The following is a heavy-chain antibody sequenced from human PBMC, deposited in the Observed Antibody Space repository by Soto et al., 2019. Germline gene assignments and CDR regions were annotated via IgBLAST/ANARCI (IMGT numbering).Heavy chain of an antibody. J-gene: IGHJ1*01. CDR3: VKQGEDYCSGGYCYLGYFQH. V-gene: IGHV3-23*01. CDR2: ISGSGGST. D-gene: IGHD2-15*01. Sequence: EVQLLESGGGLVQPGGSLRLSCAASGFIFSNYAMSWVRQAPGKGLEWVSVISGSGGSTYYADSVKGRFTISRDNSKNTLHLQMNSLRAEDTATYFCVKQGEDYCSGGYCYLGYFQHWGQGTLVSVSS. CDR1: GFIFSNYA.